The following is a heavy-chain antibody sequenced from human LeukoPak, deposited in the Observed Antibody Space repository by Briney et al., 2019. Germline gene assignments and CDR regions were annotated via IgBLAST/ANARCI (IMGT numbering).Heavy chain of an antibody. CDR2: INHSGST. CDR3: ARGVVRGVNAYYFYHGMDF. Sequence: SETPSDTCAVYGGSFSGYYGSWICQPPGKGLEWIGEINHSGSTNYNPSLKSRVTISVDTSKNQFSLKLSSVTAADTAVYYCARGVVRGVNAYYFYHGMDFWAEKPTVTVSS. J-gene: IGHJ6*04. V-gene: IGHV4-34*01. CDR1: GGSFSGYY. D-gene: IGHD3-10*01.